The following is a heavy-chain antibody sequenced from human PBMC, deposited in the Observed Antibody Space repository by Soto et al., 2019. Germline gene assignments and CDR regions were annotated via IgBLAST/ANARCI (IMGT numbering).Heavy chain of an antibody. D-gene: IGHD2-21*02. CDR3: ASSKAYCGCDCYSDAFDF. J-gene: IGHJ3*01. CDR1: GGSISSGDYY. V-gene: IGHV4-30-4*01. CDR2: IYYSGST. Sequence: QVQLQESGPGLVKPSQTLSLTCSVSGGSISSGDYYWSWIRQPPGKGLEWIGYIYYSGSTYYNPSLKSRVTISVDTSKNQFSLKLSSGTAAATAAYYCASSKAYCGCDCYSDAFDFWGQGTMVTVSS.